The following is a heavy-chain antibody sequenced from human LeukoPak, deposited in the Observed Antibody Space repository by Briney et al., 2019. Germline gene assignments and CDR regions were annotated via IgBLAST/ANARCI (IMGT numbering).Heavy chain of an antibody. V-gene: IGHV3-30*18. J-gene: IGHJ4*02. D-gene: IGHD3-22*01. Sequence: GRSLRLSCAASGFTFSSYGMHWVRQAPGKGLEWVAVISYDGSNKYYADSVKGRYTISRDNSKNTLYLQVNSLRAEDTAVYYCAKDRYYYDSSGYSLCGWGQGTLVTVSS. CDR2: ISYDGSNK. CDR3: AKDRYYYDSSGYSLCG. CDR1: GFTFSSYG.